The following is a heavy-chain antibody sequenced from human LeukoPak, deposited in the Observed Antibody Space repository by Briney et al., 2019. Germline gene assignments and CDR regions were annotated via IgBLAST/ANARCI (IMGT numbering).Heavy chain of an antibody. D-gene: IGHD3-16*02. CDR3: ARVDYDYVWGSYRFSHNGFDP. Sequence: SETLSLTCTVSGGSISSGGYYWSWIRQHPGKGLEWIGYIYYSGSTYYNPSLKSRVTISVDTSKNQFSLKLSFVTAADTAVYYCARVDYDYVWGSYRFSHNGFDPWGQGTLVTVSS. CDR2: IYYSGST. J-gene: IGHJ5*02. V-gene: IGHV4-31*03. CDR1: GGSISSGGYY.